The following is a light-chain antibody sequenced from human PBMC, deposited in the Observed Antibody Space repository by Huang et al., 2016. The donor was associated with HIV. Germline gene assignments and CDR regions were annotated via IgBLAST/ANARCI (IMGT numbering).Light chain of an antibody. CDR3: QQYNNWPKVFT. Sequence: EIVMTQSPATLSVSPGERATLSCRASQSVSSNLAWYQQNPGQAPRLRIYGASTRATGIPARFSGSGSGTEFTLTISSLQSEDFAVYYCQQYNNWPKVFTFGPGTKVDIK. J-gene: IGKJ3*01. V-gene: IGKV3-15*01. CDR1: QSVSSN. CDR2: GAS.